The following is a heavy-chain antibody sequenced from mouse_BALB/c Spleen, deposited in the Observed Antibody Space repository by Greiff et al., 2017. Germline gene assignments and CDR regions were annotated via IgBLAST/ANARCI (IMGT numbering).Heavy chain of an antibody. D-gene: IGHD2-14*01. CDR1: GFTFSSFG. J-gene: IGHJ2*01. Sequence: EVKLVESGGGLVQPGGSRKLSCAASGFTFSSFGMHWVRQAPEKGLEWVAYISSGSSTIYYADTVKGRFTISRDNPKNTLFLQMTSLRSEDTAMYYCAREGVRYFDYWGQGTTLTVSS. CDR3: AREGVRYFDY. CDR2: ISSGSSTI. V-gene: IGHV5-17*02.